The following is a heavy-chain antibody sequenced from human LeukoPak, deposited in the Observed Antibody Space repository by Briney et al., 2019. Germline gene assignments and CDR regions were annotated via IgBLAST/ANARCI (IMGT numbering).Heavy chain of an antibody. Sequence: ASVKVSCKASGGTFSSYAISWVRQAPGQGLEWMGGIIPIFGTANYAQKFQGRVTITADESTSTAYMELSSLRSGDTAVYYCARENYYGSGSYDYWGQGTLVTVSS. J-gene: IGHJ4*02. CDR1: GGTFSSYA. D-gene: IGHD3-10*01. CDR3: ARENYYGSGSYDY. CDR2: IIPIFGTA. V-gene: IGHV1-69*13.